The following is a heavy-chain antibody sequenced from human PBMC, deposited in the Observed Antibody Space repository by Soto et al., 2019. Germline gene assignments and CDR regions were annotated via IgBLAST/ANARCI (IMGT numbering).Heavy chain of an antibody. CDR1: GYTLTELS. Sequence: ASVKVSCKVSGYTLTELSMHWVRQAPGKGLEWMGGFDPEDGESIYAQKFQGRVTMTEDTSTDTAYMELSSLRSEDTAVYYCATAYKRLRLGELSLLAFDIWGQGTMVTVSS. D-gene: IGHD3-16*02. CDR3: ATAYKRLRLGELSLLAFDI. J-gene: IGHJ3*02. CDR2: FDPEDGES. V-gene: IGHV1-24*01.